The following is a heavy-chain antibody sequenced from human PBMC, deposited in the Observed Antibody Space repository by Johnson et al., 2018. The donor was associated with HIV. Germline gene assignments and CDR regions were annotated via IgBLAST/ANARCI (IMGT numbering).Heavy chain of an antibody. CDR1: GFTFSSYA. Sequence: QVQLVESGGGVVQPGRSLRLSCAASGFTFSSYAMHWVRQAPGKGLEWVAVISYDGSNKYYADSVKGRFTISRDNSKNTLYLQMNSLRAEDTAVYYCARDRVWFGELYAFDIWGQGTMVTASS. D-gene: IGHD3-10*01. CDR3: ARDRVWFGELYAFDI. J-gene: IGHJ3*02. V-gene: IGHV3-30-3*01. CDR2: ISYDGSNK.